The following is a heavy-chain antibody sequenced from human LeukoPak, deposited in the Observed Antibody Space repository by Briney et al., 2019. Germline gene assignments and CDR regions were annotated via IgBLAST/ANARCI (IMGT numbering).Heavy chain of an antibody. CDR2: ISSSSSTI. CDR3: ARGRIAVAGASDY. Sequence: GGSLRLSCAASGFSLSGYAMNWVRQAPGKGLEGVSYISSSSSTIHYADSVKGRFTISRYNAKNSLYLQLNSLRAEDTAVYYCARGRIAVAGASDYWGQGSLVTVSS. CDR1: GFSLSGYA. V-gene: IGHV3-48*01. J-gene: IGHJ4*02. D-gene: IGHD6-19*01.